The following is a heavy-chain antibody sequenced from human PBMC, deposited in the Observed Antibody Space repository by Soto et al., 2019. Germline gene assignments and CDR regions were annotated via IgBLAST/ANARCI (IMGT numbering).Heavy chain of an antibody. J-gene: IGHJ4*02. CDR1: GFTFSSYS. CDR2: ISSSGSTI. D-gene: IGHD2-15*01. V-gene: IGHV3-21*04. CDR3: ASSVAVAEFDY. Sequence: PGGSLRLSCAASGFTFSSYSMNWVRQAPGKGLEWVSSISSSGSTIYYADSVKGRFTISRDNAKNSLYLQMNSLRAEDTAVYYCASSVAVAEFDYWGQGTLVTVSS.